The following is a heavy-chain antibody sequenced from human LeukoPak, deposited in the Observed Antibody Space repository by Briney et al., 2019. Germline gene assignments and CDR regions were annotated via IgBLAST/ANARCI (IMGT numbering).Heavy chain of an antibody. J-gene: IGHJ4*02. Sequence: GGSLRLSCAASGFTISSNSMSWVRQAPGKGLEWVSFIYSDNTHYSDSVKGRFTISRDNSKNTLYLQMNSLRAEDTAVYYCARRAGAYSHPYDYWGQGTLVTVSS. V-gene: IGHV3-53*01. CDR1: GFTISSNS. CDR3: ARRAGAYSHPYDY. CDR2: IYSDNT. D-gene: IGHD4/OR15-4a*01.